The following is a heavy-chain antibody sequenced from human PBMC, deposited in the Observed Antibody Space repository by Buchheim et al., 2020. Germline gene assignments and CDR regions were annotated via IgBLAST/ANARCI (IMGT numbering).Heavy chain of an antibody. Sequence: QVQLQESGPGLVKPSQTLSLTCTVSGGSISSGSYYWSWIRQPAGKGLEWIGRIYTSGSTNYNPSLKSRVTISVDPFKNQFSLKLSSVTAADTAVYYCARDTPDYDFWSGYYGYYYYGMDVWGQGTT. CDR1: GGSISSGSYY. CDR3: ARDTPDYDFWSGYYGYYYYGMDV. CDR2: IYTSGST. D-gene: IGHD3-3*01. V-gene: IGHV4-61*02. J-gene: IGHJ6*02.